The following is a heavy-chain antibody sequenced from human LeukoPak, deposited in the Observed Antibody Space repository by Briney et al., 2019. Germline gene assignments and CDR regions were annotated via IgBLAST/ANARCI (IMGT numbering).Heavy chain of an antibody. V-gene: IGHV3-53*01. CDR3: AKRGNSWDLFDY. CDR1: GFTVSSNY. Sequence: PGGSLRLSCAASGFTVSSNYMNWVRQAPGKGLEWVSALYIGGNTYYADSVRGRFTISRDNSKNTLFLQMNNLRVEDTAVYYCAKRGNSWDLFDYWGQGTLVTVSS. J-gene: IGHJ4*02. CDR2: LYIGGNT. D-gene: IGHD6-13*01.